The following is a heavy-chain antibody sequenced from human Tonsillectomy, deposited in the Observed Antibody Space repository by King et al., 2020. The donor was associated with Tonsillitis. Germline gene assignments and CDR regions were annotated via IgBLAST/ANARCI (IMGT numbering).Heavy chain of an antibody. J-gene: IGHJ4*02. CDR2: IKEDGSEK. D-gene: IGHD7-27*01. Sequence: EVQLVESGGGLVQPGGSLRLSCAASGFTFSSYWMSWVRQAPGKGLEWVASIKEDGSEKYYVDSVKGRVTISRDNAKNSLYLQMNSLRAEDTAVYYCARVTGDRSFEYWGQGTLVTVSS. V-gene: IGHV3-7*03. CDR3: ARVTGDRSFEY. CDR1: GFTFSSYW.